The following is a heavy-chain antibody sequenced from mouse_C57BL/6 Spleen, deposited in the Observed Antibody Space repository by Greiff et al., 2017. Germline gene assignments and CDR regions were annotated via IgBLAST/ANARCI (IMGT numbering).Heavy chain of an antibody. V-gene: IGHV5-17*01. Sequence: EVMLVESGGGLVKPGGSLKLSCAASGFTFSDYGMHWVRQAPEKGLEWVAYISSGSSTIYYADTVKGRFTISRDNAKNTLFLQMTSLRSEDTAMYYCARKSNYGVYFDYWGQGTTLTVSS. CDR3: ARKSNYGVYFDY. D-gene: IGHD2-5*01. CDR2: ISSGSSTI. CDR1: GFTFSDYG. J-gene: IGHJ2*01.